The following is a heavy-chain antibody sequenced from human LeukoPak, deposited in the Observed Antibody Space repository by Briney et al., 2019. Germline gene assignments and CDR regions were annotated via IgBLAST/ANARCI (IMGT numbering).Heavy chain of an antibody. CDR1: AVTSISNW. D-gene: IGHD3-3*01. V-gene: IGHV3-7*01. Sequence: CGAAAVTSISNWFCWVRQAPPPEKEWVANRKQDGSGKYYVDSLKSRLTISRDNAKNTLYLQMNSLRAADTAVYYCARACYDFWSGYCNYYYYCMDVCGKGPTVTVSS. CDR2: RKQDGSGK. J-gene: IGHJ6*04. CDR3: ARACYDFWSGYCNYYYYCMDV.